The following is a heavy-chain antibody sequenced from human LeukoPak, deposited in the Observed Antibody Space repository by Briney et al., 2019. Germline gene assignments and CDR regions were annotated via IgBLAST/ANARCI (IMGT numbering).Heavy chain of an antibody. J-gene: IGHJ4*02. V-gene: IGHV4-4*07. Sequence: PSETLSLTCTVSGGSISTYYWNWIRQPAGKGLEWIGRIYTSGSTNYNPSLKSRVTMSVDTSKNQFSLKLSSVTAADTAVYYCASCGGDCRRFDYWGQGTLVTVSS. CDR2: IYTSGST. CDR3: ASCGGDCRRFDY. D-gene: IGHD2-21*02. CDR1: GGSISTYY.